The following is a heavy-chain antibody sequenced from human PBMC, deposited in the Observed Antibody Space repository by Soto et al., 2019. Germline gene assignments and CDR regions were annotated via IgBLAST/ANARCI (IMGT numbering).Heavy chain of an antibody. J-gene: IGHJ6*02. CDR2: IWNDGNGY. CDR3: ARRQISPPTRGAASARGGMDV. CDR1: GFKFNNYG. V-gene: IGHV3-33*01. Sequence: QVQLVESGGGVVQPGRSLRLSCAASGFKFNNYGMHWVRQAPGKGLEWVAGIWNDGNGYYYANSVKGRFTICRDNSKNTLYLQMSSLRAEDTAVYYCARRQISPPTRGAASARGGMDVWGQGTTVTVSS. D-gene: IGHD6-13*01.